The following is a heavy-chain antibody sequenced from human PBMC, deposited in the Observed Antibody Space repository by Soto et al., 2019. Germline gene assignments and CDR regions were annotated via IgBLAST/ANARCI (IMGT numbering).Heavy chain of an antibody. J-gene: IGHJ4*02. D-gene: IGHD3-22*01. CDR3: ARDPSYYDSSGYSDFDY. V-gene: IGHV1-18*01. CDR2: ISAYNGNT. CDR1: GYTFTSYG. Sequence: QVQLVQSGAEVKKPGASVKVSCKASGYTFTSYGISWVRQAPGQGLEWMGWISAYNGNTNYAQKLQGRVTMTTDTSXSXXYMELRSLRSDDTAVYYCARDPSYYDSSGYSDFDYWGQGTLVTVSS.